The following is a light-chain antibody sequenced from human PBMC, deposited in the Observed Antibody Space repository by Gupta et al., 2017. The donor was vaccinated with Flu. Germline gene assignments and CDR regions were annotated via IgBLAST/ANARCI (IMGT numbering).Light chain of an antibody. CDR2: DTS. V-gene: IGKV3-11*01. CDR1: QSVGGY. CDR3: QQRRDWPGT. Sequence: GEGATLSCSASQSVGGYLAWYQQKPGQAPRLLIFDTSNRATAIPARFSGSGSGTDFTLTISSLEPEDFAVYRCQQRRDWPGTFGQGTKVEIK. J-gene: IGKJ1*01.